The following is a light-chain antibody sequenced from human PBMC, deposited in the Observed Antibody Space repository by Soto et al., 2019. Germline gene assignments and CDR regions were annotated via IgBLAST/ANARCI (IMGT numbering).Light chain of an antibody. Sequence: ALTQPASVSGSPGQSITISCTGTSSDVGGYNYVSWYQQHPGKAPKLMIYDVSNRPSGVSNRFSGSKSGNTASLTISGLQAEDEADYYCSSYTSSSTLGGVFGTGTKVTVL. CDR2: DVS. V-gene: IGLV2-14*01. CDR1: SSDVGGYNY. J-gene: IGLJ1*01. CDR3: SSYTSSSTLGGV.